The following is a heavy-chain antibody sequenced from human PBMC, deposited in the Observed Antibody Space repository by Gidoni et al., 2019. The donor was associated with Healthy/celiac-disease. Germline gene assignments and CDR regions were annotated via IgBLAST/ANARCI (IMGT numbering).Heavy chain of an antibody. CDR2: IFSNDEK. CDR3: ARGIRNNWNPHNWFDP. J-gene: IGHJ5*02. V-gene: IGHV2-26*01. CDR1: GFSLSNARMG. Sequence: QVTLKESGPVLVKPTETLTLTCTVSGFSLSNARMGVRWIRQPPGKALEWLAHIFSNDEKSYSTSLKSRLTISKDTSKSQVVLTMANMDPVDTDTYYCARGIRNNWNPHNWFDPWGQGTLVTVSS. D-gene: IGHD1-1*01.